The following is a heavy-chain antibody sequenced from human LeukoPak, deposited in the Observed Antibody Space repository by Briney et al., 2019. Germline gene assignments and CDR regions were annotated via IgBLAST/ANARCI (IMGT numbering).Heavy chain of an antibody. CDR2: IYNSGST. CDR3: AKVVDYSFDY. J-gene: IGHJ4*02. V-gene: IGHV3-53*01. D-gene: IGHD4-11*01. Sequence: GGPLRLSCAASGFTVGYNYMTWVRQAPGKGLEWVAAIYNSGSTYYADSVKGRFTISRDNSKNTLYLQMNSLRAEDTAVYYCAKVVDYSFDYWGQGTLVTVSS. CDR1: GFTVGYNY.